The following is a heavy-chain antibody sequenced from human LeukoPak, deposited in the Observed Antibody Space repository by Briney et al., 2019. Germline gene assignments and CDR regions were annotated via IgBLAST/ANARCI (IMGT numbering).Heavy chain of an antibody. J-gene: IGHJ6*04. CDR3: AELGITMIGGV. D-gene: IGHD3-10*02. CDR2: ISGSGGFT. CDR1: GFTFSTYG. V-gene: IGHV3-23*01. Sequence: GGTLRLSCPASGFTFSTYGMSWVRQAPGKGLEWVSAISGSGGFTYYADSVKGRFTISRDNAKNSLYLQMNSLRAEDTAVYYCAELGITMIGGVWGKGTTVTISS.